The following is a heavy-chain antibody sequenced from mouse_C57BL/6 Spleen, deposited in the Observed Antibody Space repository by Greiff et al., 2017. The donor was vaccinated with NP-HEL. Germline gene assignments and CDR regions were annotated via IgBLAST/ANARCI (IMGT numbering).Heavy chain of an antibody. D-gene: IGHD2-5*01. CDR2: IDPSDSYT. Sequence: QVQLQQPGAELVKPGASVKLSCKASGYTFTSYWMQWVKQRPGQGLEWIGEIDPSDSYTNYNQKFKGKATLTVDTSSSTAYMQLSSLTSEDSAVYYCASSYRYYSNYVAWFAYWGQGTLVTVSA. V-gene: IGHV1-50*01. J-gene: IGHJ3*01. CDR3: ASSYRYYSNYVAWFAY. CDR1: GYTFTSYW.